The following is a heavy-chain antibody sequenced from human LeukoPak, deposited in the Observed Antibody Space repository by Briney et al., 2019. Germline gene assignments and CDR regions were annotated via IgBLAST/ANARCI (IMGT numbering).Heavy chain of an antibody. J-gene: IGHJ4*02. V-gene: IGHV3-7*01. CDR2: IKQDGSEK. Sequence: GGSLRLSCAASGFTFGSYWMSWVRQAPGKGLEWVANIKQDGSEKYYVDSVKGRFTISRDNAKNSLYLQMNSLRAEDTAVYYCARDHDYGDFPDYWGQGTLVTVSS. D-gene: IGHD4-17*01. CDR3: ARDHDYGDFPDY. CDR1: GFTFGSYW.